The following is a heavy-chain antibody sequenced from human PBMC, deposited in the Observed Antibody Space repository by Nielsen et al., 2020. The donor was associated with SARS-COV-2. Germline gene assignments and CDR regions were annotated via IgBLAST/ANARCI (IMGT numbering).Heavy chain of an antibody. Sequence: SVKVSCKASGGTFSSYAISWVRQAPGQGLEWMGGIIPIFGIANYAQKFQGRVTITADESTSTAYMELSSLRSEDTAVYYCARGPPDSSGTLADYWGQGTLVTVSS. V-gene: IGHV1-69*13. J-gene: IGHJ4*02. CDR1: GGTFSSYA. D-gene: IGHD3-22*01. CDR2: IIPIFGIA. CDR3: ARGPPDSSGTLADY.